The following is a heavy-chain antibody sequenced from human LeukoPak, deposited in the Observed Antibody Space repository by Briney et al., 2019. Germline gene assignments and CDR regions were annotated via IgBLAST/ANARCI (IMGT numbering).Heavy chain of an antibody. CDR1: GYTFTNFG. J-gene: IGHJ3*02. Sequence: ASVKVSCKASGYTFTNFGISWVRQAPGQGLEWMGWISVYKGDTNYAQILQGRVTMTTDTSTSTAYMELRSLTSDDTAVYYCARAGGRARGDYKAHAFDIWGQGTMVTVSS. CDR3: ARAGGRARGDYKAHAFDI. D-gene: IGHD4-11*01. V-gene: IGHV1-18*01. CDR2: ISVYKGDT.